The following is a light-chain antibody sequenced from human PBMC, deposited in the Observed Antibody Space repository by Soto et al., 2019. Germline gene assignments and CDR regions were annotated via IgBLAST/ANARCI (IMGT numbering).Light chain of an antibody. V-gene: IGLV2-14*01. CDR1: DNDVGGYDF. CDR2: QVT. Sequence: QSALTQSASVSGSPGQSITISCTGTDNDVGGYDFVSWYQQHPGRAPKLLIHQVTIRLSGISSRFSGSKSGNTASLTITGLQPEDEATYFCCSHSTSIAWVFGGGTKVTVL. CDR3: CSHSTSIAWV. J-gene: IGLJ3*02.